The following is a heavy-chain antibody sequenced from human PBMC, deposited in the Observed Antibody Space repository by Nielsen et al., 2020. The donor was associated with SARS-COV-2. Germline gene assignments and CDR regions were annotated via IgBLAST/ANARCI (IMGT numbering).Heavy chain of an antibody. CDR1: GFTFSSYW. D-gene: IGHD3-3*01. CDR2: ISSSSSTI. CDR3: ARDKSEVTIFGVVIRYFDY. V-gene: IGHV3-48*01. Sequence: GGSLRLSCAASGFTFSSYWMNWVRQAPGKGLEWVSYISSSSSTIYYADSVKGRFTIFRDNAKNSLYLQMNSLRAEDTAVYYCARDKSEVTIFGVVIRYFDYWGQGTLVTVSS. J-gene: IGHJ4*02.